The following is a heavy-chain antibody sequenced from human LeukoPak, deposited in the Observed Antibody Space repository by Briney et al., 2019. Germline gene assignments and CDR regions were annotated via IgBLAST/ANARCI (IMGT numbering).Heavy chain of an antibody. CDR2: KNQEGSEK. J-gene: IGHJ6*04. CDR3: ARDQVVVAATDYYYYGMDV. V-gene: IGHV3-7*03. CDR1: GFPFSSYW. D-gene: IGHD2-15*01. Sequence: GGPLRLPCAPSGFPFSSYWMSWVRQAPGKGPGGVPNKNQEGSEKYYVDSVKGRFTISRDNAKNSLYLQMNSLRAEDTAVYYCARDQVVVAATDYYYYGMDVWGKGTTVTVSS.